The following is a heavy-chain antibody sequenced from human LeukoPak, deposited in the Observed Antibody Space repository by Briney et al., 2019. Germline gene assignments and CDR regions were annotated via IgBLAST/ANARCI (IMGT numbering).Heavy chain of an antibody. J-gene: IGHJ4*02. CDR3: ARDHYYDSSGYTFGY. D-gene: IGHD3-22*01. V-gene: IGHV1-18*04. CDR2: IRVYNGDT. CDR1: GFTVSSNY. Sequence: GGSLRLSCAASGFTVSSNYMSWVRQAPGKGLEWMGWIRVYNGDTNYAQKLQGRVTMTTDTSTSTAYMELRSLRSDDTAVYYCARDHYYDSSGYTFGYWGQGTLVTVSS.